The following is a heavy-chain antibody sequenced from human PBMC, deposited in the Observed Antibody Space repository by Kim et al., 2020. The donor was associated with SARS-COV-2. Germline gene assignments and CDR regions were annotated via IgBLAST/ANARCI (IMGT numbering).Heavy chain of an antibody. V-gene: IGHV4-34*01. CDR3: ARGLRMSRXLLITXFYSQNXXXP. D-gene: IGHD3-9*01. J-gene: IGHJ5*02. CDR2: INHSGST. Sequence: SETLSLTCAVYGGSFSGYYWSWIRQPPGKGLEWIGEINHSGSTNYNPSLKSRVTISVDTSKNQFSLKLSSVTAADTAVYYCARGLRMSRXLLITXFYSQNXXXPWGQGTLXXVSS. CDR1: GGSFSGYY.